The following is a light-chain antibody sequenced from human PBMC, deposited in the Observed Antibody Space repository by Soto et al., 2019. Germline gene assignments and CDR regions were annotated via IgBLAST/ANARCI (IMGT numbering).Light chain of an antibody. V-gene: IGLV2-8*01. CDR1: SGDVGGYNY. J-gene: IGLJ2*01. CDR3: SSYAGSNNLV. CDR2: EVS. Sequence: QSALTQPPSASGSPGQSVTISCTGTSGDVGGYNYVSWYQQHPGKAPKLMIFEVSKLPSGVPDRFSGSESGNTASLTVSGLQADDEADYYCSSYAGSNNLVFGGGTKLTVL.